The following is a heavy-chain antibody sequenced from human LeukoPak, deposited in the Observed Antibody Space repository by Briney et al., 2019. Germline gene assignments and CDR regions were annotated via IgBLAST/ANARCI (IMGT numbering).Heavy chain of an antibody. CDR3: ARATLPYSSSGFDY. Sequence: PSETLSLTCTVSGGSVSSGSYYWSWIWQPPGKGLEWIGYIYYSGSTNYNPSLKSRVTISVDTSKNQFSLKLSSVTAADTAVYYCARATLPYSSSGFDYWGQGTLVTVSS. CDR1: GGSVSSGSYY. V-gene: IGHV4-61*01. J-gene: IGHJ4*02. D-gene: IGHD6-13*01. CDR2: IYYSGST.